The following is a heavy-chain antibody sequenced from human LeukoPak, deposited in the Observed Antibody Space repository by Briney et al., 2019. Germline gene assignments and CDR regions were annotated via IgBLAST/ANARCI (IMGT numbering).Heavy chain of an antibody. D-gene: IGHD3-10*01. J-gene: IGHJ4*02. Sequence: SETLSLTCTVSGGSISSYYWSWIRQPPGKGLGWIGYIYYSGSTNYNPSLKSRVTISVDTSKNQFSLKLSSVTAADTAVYYCASGYYYGSGSHYNVFDYWGQGTLVTVSS. CDR3: ASGYYYGSGSHYNVFDY. CDR2: IYYSGST. CDR1: GGSISSYY. V-gene: IGHV4-59*08.